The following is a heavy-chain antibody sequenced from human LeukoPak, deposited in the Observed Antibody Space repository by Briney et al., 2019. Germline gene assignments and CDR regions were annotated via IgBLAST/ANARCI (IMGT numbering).Heavy chain of an antibody. CDR2: ISSSGSTI. J-gene: IGHJ3*02. D-gene: IGHD4-17*01. V-gene: IGHV3-48*03. CDR3: AREIYYGDRDAFDI. Sequence: PGGSLRLSCAASGFTFSSYEMNWVRQAPGKGLEWVSYISSSGSTIYYADSVKGRFTISRDNAKNSLYLQMNSLRAEDTAVYYCAREIYYGDRDAFDIWGQGTMVTVSS. CDR1: GFTFSSYE.